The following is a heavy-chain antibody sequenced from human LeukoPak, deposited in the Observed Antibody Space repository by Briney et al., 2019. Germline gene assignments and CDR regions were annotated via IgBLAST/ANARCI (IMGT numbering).Heavy chain of an antibody. CDR1: GYTFTGYY. Sequence: GASVKVSCKASGYTFTGYYMHWVRQAPGQGLEWMGRINPNSGGTNYAQKFQGRVTMTRDTSISTAYMELSRLRSDDTAVYYCARSGYCSGGSCYSSENYYYMDVWGKGTTVTVSS. V-gene: IGHV1-2*06. J-gene: IGHJ6*03. D-gene: IGHD2-15*01. CDR3: ARSGYCSGGSCYSSENYYYMDV. CDR2: INPNSGGT.